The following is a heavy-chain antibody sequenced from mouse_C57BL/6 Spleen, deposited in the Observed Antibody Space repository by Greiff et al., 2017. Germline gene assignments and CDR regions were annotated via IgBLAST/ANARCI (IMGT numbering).Heavy chain of an antibody. V-gene: IGHV1-61*01. Sequence: QVQLQQPGAELVRPGSSVKLSCKASGYTFTSYWMDWVKQRPGQGLEWIGNIYPSDSETHYNQKFKVKATLTVDKSSSTAYMQLSSLTSEDSAVYYCARRGSNYVYYAMDYWGQGTSVTVSS. CDR3: ARRGSNYVYYAMDY. D-gene: IGHD2-5*01. CDR2: IYPSDSET. J-gene: IGHJ4*01. CDR1: GYTFTSYW.